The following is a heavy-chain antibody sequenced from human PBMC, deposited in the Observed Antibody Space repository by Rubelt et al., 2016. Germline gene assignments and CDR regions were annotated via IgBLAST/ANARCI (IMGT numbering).Heavy chain of an antibody. CDR2: TSSSSSYL. J-gene: IGHJ3*01. Sequence: VSSTSSSSSYLYYADSVKGRFTIPRDHAKNSLYLQMNSLRAEDTAVDYCARDSVGATYDAIDVWGQGTMVTVSS. D-gene: IGHD1-26*01. V-gene: IGHV3-21*01. CDR3: ARDSVGATYDAIDV.